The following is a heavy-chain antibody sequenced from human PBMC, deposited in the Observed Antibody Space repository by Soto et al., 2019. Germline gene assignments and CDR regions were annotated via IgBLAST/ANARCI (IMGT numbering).Heavy chain of an antibody. CDR2: IYYSGST. Sequence: PSETLSLTCTVSGDSISSSTYFWGWVRQPPGKGLEWIGSIYYSGSTYYNPSLKSRVTISVDTSENHLSLNLSSVTAADTAVYYCARHLGEGYFDYWGQGTLVTVSS. CDR3: ARHLGEGYFDY. J-gene: IGHJ4*02. CDR1: GDSISSSTYF. V-gene: IGHV4-39*01.